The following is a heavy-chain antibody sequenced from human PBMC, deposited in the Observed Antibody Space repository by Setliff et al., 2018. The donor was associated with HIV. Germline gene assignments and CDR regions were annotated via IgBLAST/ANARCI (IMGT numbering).Heavy chain of an antibody. D-gene: IGHD1-26*01. V-gene: IGHV3-48*01. CDR3: ARPTNIDTLYYGSQTFYMYYYGLDV. CDR2: ISSSSSTI. CDR1: GFIFDDYD. J-gene: IGHJ6*02. Sequence: PGGSLRLSCTASGFIFDDYDMNWVRQAPGKGLEWVSCISSSSSTIYYADSMKGRFTISRDNAKNSLYLQMNSLRADDTAVYFCARPTNIDTLYYGSQTFYMYYYGLDVWGQGTTVTVSS.